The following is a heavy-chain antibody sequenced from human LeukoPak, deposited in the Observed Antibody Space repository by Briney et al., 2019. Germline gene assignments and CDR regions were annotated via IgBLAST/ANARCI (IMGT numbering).Heavy chain of an antibody. Sequence: SETLSLTCTVSGYSLSSGYYWGWIRQPPGKGLEWIGSIYYSGSTYYNPSLKSRVTISVDTSKNQFSLKLSSVTAADTAVYYCASGSYDILTGYYNWENLAWFDPWGQGTLVTVSS. CDR2: IYYSGST. D-gene: IGHD3-9*01. J-gene: IGHJ5*02. CDR3: ASGSYDILTGYYNWENLAWFDP. V-gene: IGHV4-38-2*02. CDR1: GYSLSSGYY.